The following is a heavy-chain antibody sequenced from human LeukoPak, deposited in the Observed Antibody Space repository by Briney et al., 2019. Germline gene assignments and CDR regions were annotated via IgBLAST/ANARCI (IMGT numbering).Heavy chain of an antibody. J-gene: IGHJ4*02. CDR3: ARQWQLADLLDY. D-gene: IGHD6-13*01. CDR2: IYYSGST. Sequence: SETLSLTCTVSGGSISSSSYYWGWIRQPPGKGLEWIGSIYYSGSTYYNPSLKSRVAISVDTSKNQFSLKLSSVTAADTAVYYCARQWQLADLLDYWGQGTLVTVSS. V-gene: IGHV4-39*01. CDR1: GGSISSSSYY.